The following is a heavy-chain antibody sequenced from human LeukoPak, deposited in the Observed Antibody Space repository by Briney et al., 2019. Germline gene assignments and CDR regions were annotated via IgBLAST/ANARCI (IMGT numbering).Heavy chain of an antibody. Sequence: PGASLRLSCAASGFTFSSYAMSWVRQAPGKGLEWVSAISGSGGSTYYADSVKGRFTISRDNSKNTLYLQMNSLRAEDTAVYYCAKAPTTVTNYGMDVWGQGTTVTVSS. CDR2: ISGSGGST. D-gene: IGHD4-17*01. J-gene: IGHJ6*02. CDR1: GFTFSSYA. CDR3: AKAPTTVTNYGMDV. V-gene: IGHV3-23*01.